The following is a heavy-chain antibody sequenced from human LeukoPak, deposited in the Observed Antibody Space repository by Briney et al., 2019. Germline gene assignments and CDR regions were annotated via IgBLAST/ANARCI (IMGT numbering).Heavy chain of an antibody. D-gene: IGHD5-12*01. CDR1: GGSFSGYY. CDR2: INHSGST. V-gene: IGHV4-34*01. J-gene: IGHJ3*02. CDR3: ARDRYRGYSGYDLDAFDI. Sequence: SETLSLTCAVYGGSFSGYYWSWIRQPPGKGLEWIGEINHSGSTNYNPSLKSRVTISVDTSKNQFSLKLSSVTAADTAVYYCARDRYRGYSGYDLDAFDIWGQGTMVTVSS.